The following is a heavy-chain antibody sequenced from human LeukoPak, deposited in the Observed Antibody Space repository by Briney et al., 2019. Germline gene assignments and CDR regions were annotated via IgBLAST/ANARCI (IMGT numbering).Heavy chain of an antibody. CDR1: GGSISSYY. J-gene: IGHJ5*02. V-gene: IGHV4-4*07. D-gene: IGHD6-19*01. Sequence: SETLSLTCTVSGGSISSYYWSWIRQPAGKGLEWIGRIYTSGSTNYNPSLKSRVTMSVDTSKNQFSLKLSSVTAADTAVYYCARSNRSRSGWFVGLFDPWGQGTLVTVSS. CDR2: IYTSGST. CDR3: ARSNRSRSGWFVGLFDP.